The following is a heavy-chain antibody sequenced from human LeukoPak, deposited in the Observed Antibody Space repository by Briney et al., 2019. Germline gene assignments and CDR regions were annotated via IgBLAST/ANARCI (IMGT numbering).Heavy chain of an antibody. D-gene: IGHD5-18*01. CDR2: ISYDGSNK. Sequence: PGSSLRLSCAASGFTLSSYAMHWVRQAPGKGLESVAVISYDGSNKYYADSVKGRFTISRDNSKNTLYLQMNSLRAEDTAVYYCARDARDTAMEYYFDYWGQGTLVTVSS. V-gene: IGHV3-30-3*01. J-gene: IGHJ4*02. CDR1: GFTLSSYA. CDR3: ARDARDTAMEYYFDY.